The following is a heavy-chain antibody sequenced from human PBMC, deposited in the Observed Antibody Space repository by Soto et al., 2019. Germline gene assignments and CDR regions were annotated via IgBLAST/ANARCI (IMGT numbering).Heavy chain of an antibody. CDR2: IIPIFGTA. CDR1: GGTFSSYA. Sequence: GASVKVSCKASGGTFSSYAISWVRQAPGQGLEWMGGIIPIFGTANYAQKFQGRVTITADESTSTAYMELSSLRSEDTAVYYCAGRTRSSSWFHLISDYWGQGTLVTVSS. V-gene: IGHV1-69*13. CDR3: AGRTRSSSWFHLISDY. D-gene: IGHD6-13*01. J-gene: IGHJ4*02.